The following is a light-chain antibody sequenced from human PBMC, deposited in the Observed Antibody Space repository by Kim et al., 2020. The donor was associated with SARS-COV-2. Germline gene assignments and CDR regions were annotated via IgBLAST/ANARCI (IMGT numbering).Light chain of an antibody. V-gene: IGKV1-9*01. CDR1: QGISSF. J-gene: IGKJ5*01. CDR3: QQLKSYPLT. Sequence: ASVGDRVTITCRASQGISSFLAWYQQEPGKAPKLLIYGSSSMQYGVPSRFSGSGSGTVFTLTISSLQPEDFATYYCQQLKSYPLTFGQGTRLEIK. CDR2: GSS.